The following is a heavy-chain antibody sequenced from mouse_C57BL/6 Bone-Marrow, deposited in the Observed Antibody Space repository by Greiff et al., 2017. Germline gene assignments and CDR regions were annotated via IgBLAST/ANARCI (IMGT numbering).Heavy chain of an antibody. V-gene: IGHV10-1*01. D-gene: IGHD1-1*01. CDR2: IRSKSNNYAT. CDR1: GFSFNTYA. J-gene: IGHJ3*01. CDR3: ERPRGPYGSSYGCAY. Sequence: EVQRVESGGGLVQPKGSLKLSCAASGFSFNTYAMTWVRQAPGKGLEWVARIRSKSNNYATYYADSVKDRFTISRNDSESMLYLQMNNLKTEDTASYYCERPRGPYGSSYGCAYWGQGTLVTVAA.